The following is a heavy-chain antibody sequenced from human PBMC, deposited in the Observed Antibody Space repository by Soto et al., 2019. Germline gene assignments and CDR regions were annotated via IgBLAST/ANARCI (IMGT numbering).Heavy chain of an antibody. Sequence: GGSLRLSCSASGFTFSTYNMHWVRQAPGKRLEYVSGISGNGGSTYHTDSVRGRFTISRDNSKNTLYLRMSSLRTEDAAVYYWVVRHDAGFVYGGQEPRVPVSS. CDR2: ISGNGGST. J-gene: IGHJ4*02. V-gene: IGHV3-64D*06. D-gene: IGHD3-10*01. CDR3: VVRHDAGFVY. CDR1: GFTFSTYN.